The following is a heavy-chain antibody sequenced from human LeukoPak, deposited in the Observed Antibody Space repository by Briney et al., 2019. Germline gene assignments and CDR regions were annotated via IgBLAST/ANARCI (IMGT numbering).Heavy chain of an antibody. CDR1: GYSISSGYY. CDR3: ASEYDSSGYYLDY. CDR2: IYHSGST. D-gene: IGHD3-22*01. V-gene: IGHV4-38-2*02. J-gene: IGHJ4*02. Sequence: SETLSLTCTVSGYSISSGYYWGWIRQPPGKGLEWIGSIYHSGSTYYNPSLKSRVTISVDTSKNQFSLKLSSVTAADTAVYYCASEYDSSGYYLDYWGQGTLVTVSS.